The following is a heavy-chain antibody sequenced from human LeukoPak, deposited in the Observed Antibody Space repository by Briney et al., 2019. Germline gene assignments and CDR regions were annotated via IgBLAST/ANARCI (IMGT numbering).Heavy chain of an antibody. CDR2: ISSSSSYI. J-gene: IGHJ4*02. D-gene: IGHD1-26*01. Sequence: GGSLRLSCAASGFTFSSYSMNWVRQAPGKGREWVSSISSSSSYIYYADSVKGRFTISRDNAKNSLYLQMNSLRAEDTAVYYCARGVGGSYDEGYWGQGTLVTVSS. V-gene: IGHV3-21*01. CDR3: ARGVGGSYDEGY. CDR1: GFTFSSYS.